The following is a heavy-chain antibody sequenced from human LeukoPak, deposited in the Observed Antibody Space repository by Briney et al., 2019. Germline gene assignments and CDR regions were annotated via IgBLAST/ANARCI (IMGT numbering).Heavy chain of an antibody. CDR3: VACSTATCYGDRFDP. CDR2: ICADGSP. Sequence: GGSLRLSCTASGFTFGSYAMTWVRQAPGKGLEGVSSICADGSPYHAVSRGGRVTIPRGNSKDNPFLQMNRLRARETALYYCVACSTATCYGDRFDPWGQGTLVTVSS. J-gene: IGHJ5*02. V-gene: IGHV3-23*01. D-gene: IGHD2-2*01. CDR1: GFTFGSYA.